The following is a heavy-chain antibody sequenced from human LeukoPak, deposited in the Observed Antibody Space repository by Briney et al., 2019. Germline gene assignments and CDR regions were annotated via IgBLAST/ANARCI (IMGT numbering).Heavy chain of an antibody. D-gene: IGHD1-26*01. V-gene: IGHV3-23*01. CDR1: GFTFSSYA. Sequence: GGSLRLSCAASGFTFSSYAMGWVRQAPGKGLEWVSSISVSGGTTYYPDSVRGRFTISRDNPKNTLSLQLNSLRAEDTAVYYCARPGGSYYGGHFDYWGQGTLVTVSS. J-gene: IGHJ4*02. CDR3: ARPGGSYYGGHFDY. CDR2: ISVSGGTT.